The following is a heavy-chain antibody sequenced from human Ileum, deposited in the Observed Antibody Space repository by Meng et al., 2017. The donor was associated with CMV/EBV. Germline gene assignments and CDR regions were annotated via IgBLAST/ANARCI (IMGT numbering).Heavy chain of an antibody. CDR1: AFTFTNSW. Sequence: GGSLRLSCVAPAFTFTNSWMTWVRQAPGKGLEWVGRIKNEVRGGTPDYAAPVKGRFTISKDDSKNTLYLQMNTVTTADTALYYCTTDGGFHWGQGTLVTVSS. V-gene: IGHV3-15*01. CDR3: TTDGGFH. J-gene: IGHJ4*02. D-gene: IGHD3-16*01. CDR2: IKNEVRGGTP.